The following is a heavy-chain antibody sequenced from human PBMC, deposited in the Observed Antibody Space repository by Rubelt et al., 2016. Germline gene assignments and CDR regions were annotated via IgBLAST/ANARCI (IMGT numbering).Heavy chain of an antibody. CDR2: FDPEDGET. Sequence: QVQLVQSGAEVKKPGASVKVSCKVSGYTLTELSMHWVRQAPGKGLEWMGGFDPEDGETIYAQKFQGRVTMTEDKYTDTDYMELSSLRSEDTAVYYCATVGGSYYSLWGFVYWGQGTLVTVSS. J-gene: IGHJ4*02. CDR3: ATVGGSYYSLWGFVY. V-gene: IGHV1-24*01. D-gene: IGHD1-26*01. CDR1: GYTLTELS.